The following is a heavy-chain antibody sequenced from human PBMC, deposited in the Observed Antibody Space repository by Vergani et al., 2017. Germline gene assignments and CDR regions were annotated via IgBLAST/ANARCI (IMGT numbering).Heavy chain of an antibody. J-gene: IGHJ4*02. V-gene: IGHV1-46*01. Sequence: QLVQSGPEVKKPGASVKVSCKASGYTFTSYYMHWVRQAPGQGLEWMGIINPSGGSTSYAQKFQGRVTMTRDTSTSTVYMELSSLRSKDTAVYYCARDPPDYAFDYWGQGTLVTVSS. CDR3: ARDPPDYAFDY. D-gene: IGHD4-17*01. CDR2: INPSGGST. CDR1: GYTFTSYY.